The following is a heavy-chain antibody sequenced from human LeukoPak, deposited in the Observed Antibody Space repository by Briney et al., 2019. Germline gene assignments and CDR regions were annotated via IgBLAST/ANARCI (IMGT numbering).Heavy chain of an antibody. CDR3: ARRTFGGVIKY. CDR1: GGSISSGNW. V-gene: IGHV4-4*02. D-gene: IGHD3-16*01. J-gene: IGHJ4*02. CDR2: IYHSGST. Sequence: PSGTLSLTCAVSGGSISSGNWWSWVRQPPGKGLEWIGEIYHSGSTNYNPSLKSRITISVDTSKNQFSLKLSSVTAADTAVYYCARRTFGGVIKYWGQGTLVTVSS.